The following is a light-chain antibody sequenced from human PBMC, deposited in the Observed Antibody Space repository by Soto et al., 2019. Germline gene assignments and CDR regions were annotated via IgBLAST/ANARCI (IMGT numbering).Light chain of an antibody. CDR1: SSDVGGYNY. CDR2: DVS. V-gene: IGLV2-11*01. CDR3: SSYAGNYGYV. Sequence: QSVLTQPRSVSGSPGESVTIPCTGTSSDVGGYNYVSWYQRHAGKGPKLIIYDVSERPSGVPDRFSASKSGNTASLTISGVKAEDEADYYCSSYAGNYGYVFGYGRKVTVL. J-gene: IGLJ1*01.